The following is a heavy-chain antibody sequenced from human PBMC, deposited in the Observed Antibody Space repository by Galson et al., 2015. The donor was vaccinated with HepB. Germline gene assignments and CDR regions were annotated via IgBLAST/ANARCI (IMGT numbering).Heavy chain of an antibody. Sequence: SCKASGYNFNGYYIHWVRQAPGHGLEWLGRINPNNAVTNYAKKFQDRVTMTRDTSISTVYMELSRLRSDDAAVYYCARDMTYGGSYGDLDYWGQGTLVTVSS. CDR2: INPNNAVT. CDR3: ARDMTYGGSYGDLDY. D-gene: IGHD1-26*01. V-gene: IGHV1-2*06. J-gene: IGHJ4*02. CDR1: GYNFNGYY.